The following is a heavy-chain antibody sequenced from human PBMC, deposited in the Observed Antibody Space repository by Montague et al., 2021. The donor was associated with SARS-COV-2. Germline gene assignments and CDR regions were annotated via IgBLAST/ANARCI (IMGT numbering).Heavy chain of an antibody. D-gene: IGHD1-1*01. CDR3: AKKGGTTTDFDS. J-gene: IGHJ4*02. V-gene: IGHV3-43*02. CDR2: VSGDGGST. CDR1: GFTFDDFA. Sequence: SLRLSCAASGFTFDDFAMHWVRQVPGKGLEWISFVSGDGGSTYYXGSVKGRFTISRDNNKNSLYLQMNSLRTEDTALYYCAKKGGTTTDFDSWGQGTLVTVSS.